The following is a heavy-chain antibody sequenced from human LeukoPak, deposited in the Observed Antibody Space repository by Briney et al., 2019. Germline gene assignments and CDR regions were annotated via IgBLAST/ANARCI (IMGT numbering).Heavy chain of an antibody. V-gene: IGHV4-61*05. CDR2: ISYSGST. D-gene: IGHD3-10*01. CDR3: ARHPELYFFDY. Sequence: SETLSLTCTVSGGSTSSSSYYWSWIRQPPGKGLEWIGYISYSGSTNYNPSLKSRVTISADTSKNQVSLTLSSVTAADTAVYYCARHPELYFFDYWGQGTLVTVSS. CDR1: GGSTSSSSYY. J-gene: IGHJ4*02.